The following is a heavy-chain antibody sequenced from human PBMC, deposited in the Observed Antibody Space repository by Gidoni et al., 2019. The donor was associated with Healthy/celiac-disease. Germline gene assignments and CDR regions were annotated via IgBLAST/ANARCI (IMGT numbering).Heavy chain of an antibody. V-gene: IGHV4-39*01. CDR3: ARLEYSGGYYSTPNFDY. D-gene: IGHD3-3*01. J-gene: IGHJ4*02. CDR2: IYYSGST. Sequence: QLQLQESGPGLVKPSETLSLTCTVSGGSISSSSYYWGWIRQPPGKGLEWIGSIYYSGSTYYNPSLKSRVTISVDTSKNQFSLKLSSVTAADTAVYYCARLEYSGGYYSTPNFDYWGQGTLVTVSS. CDR1: GGSISSSSYY.